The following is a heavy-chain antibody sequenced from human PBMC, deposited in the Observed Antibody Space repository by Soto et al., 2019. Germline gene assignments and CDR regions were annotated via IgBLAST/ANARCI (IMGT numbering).Heavy chain of an antibody. D-gene: IGHD1-26*01. J-gene: IGHJ6*02. CDR1: GYRFTNYW. V-gene: IGHV5-10-1*01. CDR2: IDPTESHT. CDR3: ARCIVGDYGRDV. Sequence: PGESLKISCKGSGYRFTNYWISWVRHMPGKRLERVGNIDPTESHTNYSPSYQGHVAILVDKSIAPAHLLRTSLNASDTAMYYCARCIVGDYGRDVWGQGRMVTVSS.